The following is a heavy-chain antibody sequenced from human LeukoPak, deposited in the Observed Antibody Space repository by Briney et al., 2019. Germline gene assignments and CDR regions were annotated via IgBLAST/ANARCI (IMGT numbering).Heavy chain of an antibody. Sequence: PGGSLRLSCAASGFTFSSYWMSWVRQAPGKGLEWVANIKQDGSEKYYVDSVKGRFTISRDNAKNSLYLQMNRLRAEDTAVYYCARDRALVVVVAARGPRGFDYWGQGTLVTVSS. CDR1: GFTFSSYW. V-gene: IGHV3-7*01. D-gene: IGHD2-15*01. CDR3: ARDRALVVVVAARGPRGFDY. CDR2: IKQDGSEK. J-gene: IGHJ4*02.